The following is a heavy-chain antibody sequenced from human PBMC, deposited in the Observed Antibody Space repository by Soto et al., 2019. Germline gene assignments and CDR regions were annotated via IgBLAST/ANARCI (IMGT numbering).Heavy chain of an antibody. V-gene: IGHV1-2*02. D-gene: IGHD3-16*01. CDR3: ARGGGSWVYYSYVMDV. CDR1: RYTFTGYY. J-gene: IGHJ6*02. Sequence: ASVKVSCKASRYTFTGYYIHWVRQAPGQGLEWMGWINPNSGGTNYAQKFQGRVTMTRDPSISTAYMELSRLRSDDTAVYYCARGGGSWVYYSYVMDVRGQGTKVTVCS. CDR2: INPNSGGT.